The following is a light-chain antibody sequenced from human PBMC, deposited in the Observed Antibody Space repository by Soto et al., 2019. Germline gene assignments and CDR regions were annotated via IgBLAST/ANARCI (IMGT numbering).Light chain of an antibody. CDR2: DVS. Sequence: QSVLTQPASVSGSPGQSITISYTGTSSVVGGYNYVSWYQQHPGKAPKLMIYDVSNRPSGVSNRFSGSKSGNTASLTISGLQAEDEADYYCSSYTSSSTQVFGTGTKVTVL. V-gene: IGLV2-14*01. CDR1: SSVVGGYNY. CDR3: SSYTSSSTQV. J-gene: IGLJ1*01.